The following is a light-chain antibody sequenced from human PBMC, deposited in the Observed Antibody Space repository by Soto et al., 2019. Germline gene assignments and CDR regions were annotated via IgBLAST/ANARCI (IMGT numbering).Light chain of an antibody. CDR3: QHRSNWPIT. CDR2: DAS. CDR1: QSVSSF. J-gene: IGKJ5*01. Sequence: EIVLTQSPATLSLSPGERATLSCRASQSVSSFLAWYQQKPGQAPRLLIYDASNRASGIPARFSGSGSGTDLTLTISSLEPEDFALYYCQHRSNWPITFGQGTRLEIK. V-gene: IGKV3-11*01.